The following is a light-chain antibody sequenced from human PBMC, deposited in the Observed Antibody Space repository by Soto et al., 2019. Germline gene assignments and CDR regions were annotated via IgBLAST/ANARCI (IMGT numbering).Light chain of an antibody. CDR1: QSISSY. CDR2: AAS. Sequence: DIQMTQSPSSLSASVGDRCTITCRASQSISSYLNWDQQKPGKAPKLLIYAASSLQSGVPSRLSGSGSGTEFTLTISSLQPDDFATYYCQQYNSYSAFGQGTKVDIK. CDR3: QQYNSYSA. V-gene: IGKV1-5*01. J-gene: IGKJ1*01.